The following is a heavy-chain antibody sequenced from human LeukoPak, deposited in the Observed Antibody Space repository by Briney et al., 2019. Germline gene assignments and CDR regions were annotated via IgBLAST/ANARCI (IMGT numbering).Heavy chain of an antibody. CDR1: GYTFTSNY. CDR2: INPSVGST. V-gene: IGHV1-46*01. J-gene: IGHJ4*02. CDR3: ARVGGNYPIN. D-gene: IGHD1-26*01. Sequence: GASVKVSCKASGYTFTSNYMLWVRQAPGQGLEWTGIINPSVGSTTYAQKFQGRVTMTRDTSTSTVYMELSSLSSEDTAVYYCARVGGNYPINWGQGSLVTVSA.